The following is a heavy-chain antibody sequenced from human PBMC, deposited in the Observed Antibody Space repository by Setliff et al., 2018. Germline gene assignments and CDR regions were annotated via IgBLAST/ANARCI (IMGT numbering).Heavy chain of an antibody. CDR1: GGSISTSSHH. Sequence: PSETLSLTCTVSGGSISTSSHHWVWIRQSPGKGLEWIGTIYSSGTTYYNLSLKSRVTISLDTSKSQFSLNLGSVTAAGTAVYYCTRRPRGRAAFDIWGQGTMVTVSS. V-gene: IGHV4-39*01. CDR2: IYSSGTT. D-gene: IGHD3-10*01. CDR3: TRRPRGRAAFDI. J-gene: IGHJ3*02.